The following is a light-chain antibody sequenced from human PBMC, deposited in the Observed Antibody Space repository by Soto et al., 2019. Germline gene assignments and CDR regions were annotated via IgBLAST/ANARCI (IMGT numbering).Light chain of an antibody. CDR3: CSYAGRDTLYV. J-gene: IGLJ1*01. CDR2: AVS. CDR1: STDVGGYNY. Sequence: QSALTQPRSVSGSPGQSVTISCTGTSTDVGGYNYVSWYQQHPGKVPKLMLYAVSKRPSGVPDRFSGSKSGNTASLTISGLQAEDEADYYCCSYAGRDTLYVFGSGTKVTVL. V-gene: IGLV2-11*01.